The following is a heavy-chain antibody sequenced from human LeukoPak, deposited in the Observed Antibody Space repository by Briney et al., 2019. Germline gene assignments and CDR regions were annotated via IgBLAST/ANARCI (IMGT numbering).Heavy chain of an antibody. J-gene: IGHJ3*02. Sequence: GASVKVSCKASGYTFTSYYMHWVRQAPGQGPEWMGIISPSGGSTSYAQKFQGRVTITADKSTSTAYMELSSLRSEDTAVYYCARGGSYSTGGAFDIWGQGTMVTVSS. CDR1: GYTFTSYY. D-gene: IGHD1-26*01. CDR3: ARGGSYSTGGAFDI. V-gene: IGHV1-46*01. CDR2: ISPSGGST.